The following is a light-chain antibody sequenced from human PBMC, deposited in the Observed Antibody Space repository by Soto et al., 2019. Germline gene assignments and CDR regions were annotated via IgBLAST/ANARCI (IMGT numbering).Light chain of an antibody. Sequence: QSVLTQPASASGSPGQSIAISCTGTSSVVGAYNFVSWYQHQPGKAPQLMIFDVSNRPSGVSDRFSGSKAGNTASLTISGLQAEDEADYYCTSYTTSGTYVFGIGTKVTVL. CDR1: SSVVGAYNF. CDR2: DVS. J-gene: IGLJ1*01. V-gene: IGLV2-14*03. CDR3: TSYTTSGTYV.